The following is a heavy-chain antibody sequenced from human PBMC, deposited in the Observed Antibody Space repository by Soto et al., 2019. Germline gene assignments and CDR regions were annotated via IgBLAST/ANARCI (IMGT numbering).Heavy chain of an antibody. CDR2: IDTSYSYS. D-gene: IGHD2-2*01. Sequence: GESLKISGKGSGYSFTKYWIIWVRQVPGKGLEWMGRIDTSYSYSHYSPSFQGHVSISVDKSISTGYLQWSRLKAPDTAMYYCARYCSSSSCSQLYGMDVWGQRTTFTVSS. J-gene: IGHJ6*02. CDR1: GYSFTKYW. V-gene: IGHV5-10-1*01. CDR3: ARYCSSSSCSQLYGMDV.